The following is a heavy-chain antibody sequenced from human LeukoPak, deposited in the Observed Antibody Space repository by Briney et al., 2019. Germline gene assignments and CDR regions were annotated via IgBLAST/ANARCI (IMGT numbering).Heavy chain of an antibody. Sequence: SETLSLTCTVSGGSISSGGYYWSWIRQPPGKGLEWIGYIYHSGSTYYNPSLKSRVTISVDRSKNQFSLKLSSVTAADTAVYYCARRFGVVPLFDYWGQGTLVTVSS. CDR2: IYHSGST. J-gene: IGHJ4*02. CDR3: ARRFGVVPLFDY. CDR1: GGSISSGGYY. V-gene: IGHV4-30-2*01. D-gene: IGHD3-3*01.